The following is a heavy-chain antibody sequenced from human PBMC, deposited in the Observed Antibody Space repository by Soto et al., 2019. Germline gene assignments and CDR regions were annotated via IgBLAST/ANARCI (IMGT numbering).Heavy chain of an antibody. V-gene: IGHV3-30*18. CDR3: AKTLSGIGGDY. CDR2: ISYDGSNK. Sequence: QVQLVESGGGVVQPGRSLRLSCAASGFTFSSYGMHWVRQAPGKGLEWVAVISYDGSNKYYADSVKGRFTISRDNSKNTLYLQMNSLGAEDTAVYYCAKTLSGIGGDYWGQGTLVTVSS. J-gene: IGHJ4*02. CDR1: GFTFSSYG. D-gene: IGHD3-10*01.